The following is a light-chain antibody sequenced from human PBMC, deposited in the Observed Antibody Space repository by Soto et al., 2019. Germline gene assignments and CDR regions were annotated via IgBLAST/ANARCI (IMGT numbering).Light chain of an antibody. CDR1: QSISRG. Sequence: DIQMTQSPSTLSSSVGDRVTITCRASQSISRGLAWYQQKPGKAPNLLIYDASTLESGDPKRFSGSGSGTEFTLTISSLQPDDFATYYCQHYSTVWAFGQGTKVDIK. J-gene: IGKJ1*01. CDR3: QHYSTVWA. V-gene: IGKV1-5*01. CDR2: DAS.